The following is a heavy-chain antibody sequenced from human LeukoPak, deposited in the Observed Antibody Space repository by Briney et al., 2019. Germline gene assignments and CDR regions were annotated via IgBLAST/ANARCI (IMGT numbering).Heavy chain of an antibody. J-gene: IGHJ4*02. D-gene: IGHD6-13*01. V-gene: IGHV4-59*01. CDR2: IYYSGTT. Sequence: PSETLSLTCTVSGGSISSYYWSWIRQPPGKGLEWIGYIYYSGTTNYNPSLKSRVTISVDTSKNQFSLKLSSVTAADTAVYHCARGVYIAAAQYGYWGQGTLVTVSS. CDR3: ARGVYIAAAQYGY. CDR1: GGSISSYY.